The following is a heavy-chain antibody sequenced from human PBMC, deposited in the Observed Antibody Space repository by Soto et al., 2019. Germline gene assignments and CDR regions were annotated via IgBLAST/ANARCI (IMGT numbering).Heavy chain of an antibody. V-gene: IGHV3-7*05. J-gene: IGHJ6*02. CDR3: ARGGYNWNYVYYYYGMDV. Sequence: GGSLRLSCAASGFTFSSYWMSWVRQAPGKGLEWVANIKQDGSEKYYVDSVKGRFTISRDNAKNSLYLQMNSLRAEDTAVYYCARGGYNWNYVYYYYGMDVWGQGTTVTVSS. CDR1: GFTFSSYW. CDR2: IKQDGSEK. D-gene: IGHD1-7*01.